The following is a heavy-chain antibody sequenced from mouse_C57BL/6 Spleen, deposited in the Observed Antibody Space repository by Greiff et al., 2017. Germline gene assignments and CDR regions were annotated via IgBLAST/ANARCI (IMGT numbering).Heavy chain of an antibody. CDR1: GYSFTGYY. D-gene: IGHD2-1*01. V-gene: IGHV1-42*01. J-gene: IGHJ4*01. Sequence: VQLQQSGPELVKPGASVKISCKASGYSFTGYYMNWVKQSPEKSLEWIGEINPSTGGTTYNQKFKAKATLTVDKSSSTAYMQLKSLTSEDSAVYYCARSDPYGNYGDYAMDYWGQGTSVTVSS. CDR3: ARSDPYGNYGDYAMDY. CDR2: INPSTGGT.